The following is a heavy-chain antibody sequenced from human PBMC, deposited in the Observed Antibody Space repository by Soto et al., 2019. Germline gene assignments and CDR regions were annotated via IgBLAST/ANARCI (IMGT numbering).Heavy chain of an antibody. J-gene: IGHJ4*02. CDR1: GGSISSGGYY. D-gene: IGHD2-2*01. CDR2: IYYSGST. CDR3: ARVQVVPAEYYFDY. Sequence: TLSLTCTVSGGSISSGGYYWSWIRQHPGKGLEWIGYIYYSGSTYYNPSLKSRVTISVDTSKNQFSLKLSSVTAADTAVYYCARVQVVPAEYYFDYWGQGTLVTVSS. V-gene: IGHV4-31*03.